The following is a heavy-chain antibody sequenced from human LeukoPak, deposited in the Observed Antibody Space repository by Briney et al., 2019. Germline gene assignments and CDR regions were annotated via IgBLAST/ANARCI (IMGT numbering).Heavy chain of an antibody. V-gene: IGHV5-51*01. CDR1: GYSFTSYW. CDR2: IYPGDSDT. J-gene: IGHJ4*02. CDR3: ARQLVGSYYGGDY. Sequence: GESPKISCKGSGYSFTSYWIGWVRQMPGKGLEWMGIIYPGDSDTSYSPSFQGQVTISADKSISTPYLQWTSLKASDTAMYYCARQLVGSYYGGDYWGQGTLVTVSS. D-gene: IGHD1-26*01.